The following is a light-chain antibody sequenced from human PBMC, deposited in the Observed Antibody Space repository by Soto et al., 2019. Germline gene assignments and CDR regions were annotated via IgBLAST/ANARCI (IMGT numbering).Light chain of an antibody. CDR3: QRYGSSPQFT. CDR1: QSISSTF. V-gene: IGKV3-20*01. Sequence: VLTQSPGTLSLSPGERASLSCSASQSISSTFLAWYQQKPSEAPRLLIYGASTRGTGITDRFSGSVSGTKFTLTISRLEPEDFAVYYCQRYGSSPQFTFDGGTKVEIK. CDR2: GAS. J-gene: IGKJ4*01.